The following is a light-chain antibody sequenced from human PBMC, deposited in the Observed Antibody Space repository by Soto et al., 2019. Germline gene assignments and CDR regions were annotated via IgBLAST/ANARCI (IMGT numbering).Light chain of an antibody. CDR3: QQRSNWPLT. CDR2: DAS. Sequence: ESVLTQSPATLSLSPGERATLSCRASQSVSSYLAWYQQKPGQAPRLLIYDASNRATGIPARFSGSGSGTDFTLTISSLEPEDFAVYHCQQRSNWPLTFGPGTKVDIK. J-gene: IGKJ3*01. CDR1: QSVSSY. V-gene: IGKV3-11*01.